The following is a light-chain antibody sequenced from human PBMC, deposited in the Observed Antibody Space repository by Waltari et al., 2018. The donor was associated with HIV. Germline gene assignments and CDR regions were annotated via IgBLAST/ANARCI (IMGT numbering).Light chain of an antibody. Sequence: LTQPASVSGSPGQSITLSCTGTSSDVGIYNLVSWYQQHPGKAPKLIISEVSKRPSGVSNRFSGSKSGNTASLTISGLQAEDEADYYCCSYADSSTLYVFGTGTKVTVL. V-gene: IGLV2-23*02. CDR3: CSYADSSTLYV. CDR2: EVS. J-gene: IGLJ1*01. CDR1: SSDVGIYNL.